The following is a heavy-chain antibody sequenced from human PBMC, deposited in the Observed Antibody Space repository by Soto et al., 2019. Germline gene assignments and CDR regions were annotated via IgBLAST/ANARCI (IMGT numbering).Heavy chain of an antibody. Sequence: GGSLRHSCAASGFTFSSYAISWGRQAPGKGLKWVSAISGSGGSTYYADSVKGRFTISRENSKNTLYLQMKSLKAENTNVYNCAKVIVVDGRNWFDPWGQGTLVTVSS. CDR3: AKVIVVDGRNWFDP. CDR1: GFTFSSYA. J-gene: IGHJ5*02. V-gene: IGHV3-23*01. CDR2: ISGSGGST. D-gene: IGHD2-15*01.